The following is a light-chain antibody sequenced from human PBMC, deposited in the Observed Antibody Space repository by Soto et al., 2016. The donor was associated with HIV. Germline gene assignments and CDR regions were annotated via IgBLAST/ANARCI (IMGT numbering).Light chain of an antibody. CDR1: QSVNDW. V-gene: IGKV1-5*03. Sequence: DIRLTQSPSTLSAAVGDRVTITCRASQSVNDWLAWYQQKPGTPPSLLIYKVSTLESGVPSRFSGVGFGTDFTLTISTLQPEDSAIYYCQQYNTPPWTFGQGTKVEI. J-gene: IGKJ1*01. CDR2: KVS. CDR3: QQYNTPPWT.